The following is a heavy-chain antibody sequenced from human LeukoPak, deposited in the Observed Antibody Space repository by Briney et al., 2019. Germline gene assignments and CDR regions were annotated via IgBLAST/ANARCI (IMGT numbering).Heavy chain of an antibody. D-gene: IGHD3-16*01. J-gene: IGHJ4*02. CDR3: ARAYLIDY. CDR2: IKQDESEK. CDR1: GFTLSNYW. Sequence: PGGSLRLSCTASGFTLSNYWMSWVRQTPEKGLEWVANIKQDESEKVYVDSVKGRFTISRDNAKSSLYLQMSGLRADDTAVYYCARAYLIDYWGQGTLVTVSS. V-gene: IGHV3-7*05.